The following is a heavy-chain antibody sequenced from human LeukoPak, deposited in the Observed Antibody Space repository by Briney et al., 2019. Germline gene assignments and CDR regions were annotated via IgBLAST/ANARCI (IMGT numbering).Heavy chain of an antibody. D-gene: IGHD5-24*01. V-gene: IGHV3-21*01. CDR2: ITGSSSSI. CDR1: GFTFSSYA. CDR3: ARDDPGRDGYNDAFDI. J-gene: IGHJ3*02. Sequence: GGSLRLSCAASGFTFSSYAMSWVRQAPGKGLEWVSFITGSSSSIYYADSVKGRFTISRDNAKNTLYLQMNSLRAEDTAVYYCARDDPGRDGYNDAFDIWGQGTMVTVSS.